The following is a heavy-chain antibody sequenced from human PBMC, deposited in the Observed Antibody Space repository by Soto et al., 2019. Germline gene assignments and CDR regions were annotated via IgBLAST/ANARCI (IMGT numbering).Heavy chain of an antibody. CDR1: GCSISSGGYY. V-gene: IGHV4-31*03. Sequence: SETLSLTCTVSGCSISSGGYYWSWIRQHPGKGLEWIGYIYYSGSTYYNPSLKSRVTISVDTSKNQFSLKLSSVTAADTAVYYCACVQRFKHAFDIWGQGTMVTVSS. CDR3: ACVQRFKHAFDI. CDR2: IYYSGST. J-gene: IGHJ3*02. D-gene: IGHD1-1*01.